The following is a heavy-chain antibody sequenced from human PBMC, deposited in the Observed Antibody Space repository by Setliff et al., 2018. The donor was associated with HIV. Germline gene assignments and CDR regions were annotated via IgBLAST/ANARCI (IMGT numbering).Heavy chain of an antibody. V-gene: IGHV4-28*06. CDR2: IYYSGST. J-gene: IGHJ3*02. Sequence: PSETLSLTCSVSGYSISSSHWWGWIRQPPGKGLEWIGYIYYSGSTNYNPSPKSRATMSVDTSNNRFSLKLSSVTALDTAVYYCAKTVVGDSYALPNDGFDIWGQGTMVTVTS. CDR1: GYSISSSHW. D-gene: IGHD3-16*01. CDR3: AKTVVGDSYALPNDGFDI.